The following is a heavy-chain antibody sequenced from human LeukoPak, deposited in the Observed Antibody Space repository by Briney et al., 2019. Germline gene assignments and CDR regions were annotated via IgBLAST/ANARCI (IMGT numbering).Heavy chain of an antibody. D-gene: IGHD6-13*01. V-gene: IGHV4-4*07. Sequence: PSETLSLTCTVSGGSISSYYWSWIRQPAGKGLEWIGRIYTSGSTNYNPSLKSRVTMSVDTSKNQFSLKLSSVTAADTAVYYCARGRGIAAAGRYFDHWGQGTLVTVSS. J-gene: IGHJ4*02. CDR2: IYTSGST. CDR3: ARGRGIAAAGRYFDH. CDR1: GGSISSYY.